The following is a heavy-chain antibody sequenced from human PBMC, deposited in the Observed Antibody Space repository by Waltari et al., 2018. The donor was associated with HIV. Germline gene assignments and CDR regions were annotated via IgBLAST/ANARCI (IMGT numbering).Heavy chain of an antibody. J-gene: IGHJ4*02. CDR3: ATLRTVTGTIDD. D-gene: IGHD4-17*01. V-gene: IGHV4-39*01. CDR1: TGYITQSYY. Sequence: QLQLQESGPALVKPSATLPLTCTVSTGYITQSYYWGWVRQSPGTGLEWIGTVYSNGVTHCTPSLESRVTMSVDTSKNQFSLTLTSVTAADTALYFCATLRTVTGTIDDWGQGILVTVSS. CDR2: VYSNGVT.